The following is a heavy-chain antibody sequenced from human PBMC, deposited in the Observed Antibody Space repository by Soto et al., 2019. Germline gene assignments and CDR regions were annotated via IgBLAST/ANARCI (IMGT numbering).Heavy chain of an antibody. J-gene: IGHJ4*02. CDR2: IYHSGST. D-gene: IGHD5-18*01. Sequence: PSETLSLTCAVSGYSISSGYYWGWIRQPPGKGLEWIGSIYHSGSTYYNPSLKSRVTISVDTSKNQFSLKLSSVTAADTAVYYCASQGGDTAMANNVCFDYWGQGTLVTVSS. V-gene: IGHV4-38-2*01. CDR1: GYSISSGYY. CDR3: ASQGGDTAMANNVCFDY.